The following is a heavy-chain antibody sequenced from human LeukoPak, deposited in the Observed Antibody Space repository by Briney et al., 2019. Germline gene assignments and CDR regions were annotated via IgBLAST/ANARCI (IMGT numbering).Heavy chain of an antibody. CDR1: GYNFISYW. Sequence: KPGESLKISCKGSGYNFISYWIGWVRQMPGKGLEWMGIIYPGDSDTRYSPSFQGQVTISADKSISTAYLQWNSLKASDTAMYYCARPPLYTSSWFDYWGQGTLVTVSS. J-gene: IGHJ4*02. V-gene: IGHV5-51*01. D-gene: IGHD6-13*01. CDR3: ARPPLYTSSWFDY. CDR2: IYPGDSDT.